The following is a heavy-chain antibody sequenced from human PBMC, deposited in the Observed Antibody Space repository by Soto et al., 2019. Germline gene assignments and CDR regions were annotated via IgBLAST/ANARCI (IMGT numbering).Heavy chain of an antibody. Sequence: GESLKISCKGSGYSFTSYWIGWVRQMPGKGLEWMGIIYPGDSDTRYSPSFQGQVTISADKSISTAYLQWSSLKASDTAMYYCARLIAARHYYYYGMDVWGQGTTVTSP. CDR3: ARLIAARHYYYYGMDV. CDR2: IYPGDSDT. CDR1: GYSFTSYW. V-gene: IGHV5-51*01. J-gene: IGHJ6*02. D-gene: IGHD6-6*01.